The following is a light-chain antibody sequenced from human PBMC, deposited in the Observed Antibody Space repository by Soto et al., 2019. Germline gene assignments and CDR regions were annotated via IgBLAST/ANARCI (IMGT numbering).Light chain of an antibody. J-gene: IGLJ2*01. V-gene: IGLV2-23*01. CDR2: EGS. Sequence: QSALTQPASVSGSPGQSITISCTGTSSDVGSYNCVSWYQQHPGKAPKLMIYEGSKRPSGVSNRFSGSKSGNTASLTISGLQAEDEADYYCCSYAGSVVFGGGTKLTVL. CDR3: CSYAGSVV. CDR1: SSDVGSYNC.